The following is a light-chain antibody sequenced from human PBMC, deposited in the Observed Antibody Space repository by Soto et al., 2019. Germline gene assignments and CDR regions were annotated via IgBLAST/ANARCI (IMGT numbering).Light chain of an antibody. J-gene: IGKJ3*01. CDR1: HDITSY. CDR3: QHCDYLPI. Sequence: DIQMTQSPSSLSASVGDRLTITCQASHDITSYLNWYQHKPGKAPKLLIYDASILEAGVPPRFSGSGSGTYFTRTISGLQPEDVATYYCQHCDYLPIFGPGTTVDFK. CDR2: DAS. V-gene: IGKV1-33*01.